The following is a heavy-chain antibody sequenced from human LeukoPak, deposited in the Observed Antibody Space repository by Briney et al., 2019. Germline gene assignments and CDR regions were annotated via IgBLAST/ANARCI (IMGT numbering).Heavy chain of an antibody. CDR2: ISSSGSTI. Sequence: GGSLRLSCAASGFTFSDYYMSWIRQAPGKGLEWVSYISSSGSTIYYADSVKGRFTIFRDNAKNPLYLQMNSLRAEDTAVYYCASRALRGSVVVPAADYYYYMDVWGKGTTVTVSS. J-gene: IGHJ6*03. V-gene: IGHV3-11*01. D-gene: IGHD2-2*01. CDR3: ASRALRGSVVVPAADYYYYMDV. CDR1: GFTFSDYY.